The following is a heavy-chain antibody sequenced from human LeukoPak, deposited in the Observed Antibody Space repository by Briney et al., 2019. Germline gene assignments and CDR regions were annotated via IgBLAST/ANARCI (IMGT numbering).Heavy chain of an antibody. D-gene: IGHD3-9*01. CDR3: AIRLTGYFYSNYYYGMDV. J-gene: IGHJ6*02. V-gene: IGHV3-23*01. CDR1: GFTFSSYA. Sequence: GGSLRLSCAASGFTFSSYAMSWVRQAPGKGLEWVSAISGSGGSTYYADSVKGRFTISRDNSKNTPYLQMNSLRAEDTAVYYCAIRLTGYFYSNYYYGMDVWGQGTTVTVSS. CDR2: ISGSGGST.